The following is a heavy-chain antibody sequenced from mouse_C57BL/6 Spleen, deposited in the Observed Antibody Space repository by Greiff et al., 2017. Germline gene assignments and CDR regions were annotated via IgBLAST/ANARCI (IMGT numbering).Heavy chain of an antibody. Sequence: VQLQQPGAELVRPGSSVKLSCKASGYTFTSYWMHWVKQRPIQGLEWIGNIDPSDSETHYNQKFKDKATLTVDKSSSTAYMQLSSLTSEDSAVYYCARRTDDFDGDFDYWGQGTTLTVSS. V-gene: IGHV1-52*01. J-gene: IGHJ2*01. CDR2: IDPSDSET. CDR3: ARRTDDFDGDFDY. CDR1: GYTFTSYW. D-gene: IGHD2-4*01.